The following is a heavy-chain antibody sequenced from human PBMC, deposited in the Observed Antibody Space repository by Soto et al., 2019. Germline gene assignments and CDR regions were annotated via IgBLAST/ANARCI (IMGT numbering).Heavy chain of an antibody. CDR2: ISYDGSNQ. Sequence: QVQLVESGGGVVQPGRSLRLSCSASGFTFSHFEMYWVRQAPGKGLDWVSFISYDGSNQYYAGSVKGRFTVSRDNSKNPLFWLRYSLRAEDTSVYFCARRTGTAARLDYWGQGTVVTVSS. V-gene: IGHV3-30-3*01. CDR1: GFTFSHFE. J-gene: IGHJ4*02. CDR3: ARRTGTAARLDY. D-gene: IGHD1-7*01.